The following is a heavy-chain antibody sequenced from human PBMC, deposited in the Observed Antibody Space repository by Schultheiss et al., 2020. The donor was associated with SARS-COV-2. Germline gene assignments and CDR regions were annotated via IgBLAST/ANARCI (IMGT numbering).Heavy chain of an antibody. Sequence: SQTLSLTCTVSGGSISSGGYYWSWIRQHPGKGLEWIGYIYYSGSTYYNPSLKSRVTISVDTSKNQFSLKLSSVTAADTAVYYCARALLGVGYYGSGTKRGWFDPWGHGTLVTVAS. V-gene: IGHV4-31*03. J-gene: IGHJ5*02. CDR2: IYYSGST. CDR3: ARALLGVGYYGSGTKRGWFDP. CDR1: GGSISSGGYY. D-gene: IGHD3-10*01.